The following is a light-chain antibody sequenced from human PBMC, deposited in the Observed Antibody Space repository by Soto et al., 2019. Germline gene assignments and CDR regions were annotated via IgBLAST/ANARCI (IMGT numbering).Light chain of an antibody. Sequence: EIVLTQSPGTLSLSPGDRATLSCRARQSVSGTYFSWFQQKPGQAPRLLIYGISSRSTGIPDRFSGSGSGTDFTLTISRLEPEDFAVYYCQQYGSIPRTFGQGTRVEIK. CDR1: QSVSGTY. CDR2: GIS. V-gene: IGKV3-20*01. CDR3: QQYGSIPRT. J-gene: IGKJ1*01.